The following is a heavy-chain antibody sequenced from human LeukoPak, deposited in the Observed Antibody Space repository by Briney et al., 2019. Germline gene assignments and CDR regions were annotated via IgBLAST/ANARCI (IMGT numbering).Heavy chain of an antibody. J-gene: IGHJ4*02. CDR1: GITLSNYG. D-gene: IGHD3-10*01. CDR3: AKRGVVIRAVIIVGFHKEAYYFDY. V-gene: IGHV3-23*01. CDR2: ISDGGGSR. Sequence: GGSLRLSCAVSGITLSNYGMSWVRQAPGKGLEWVAGISDGGGSRNYADSVKGRFTISRDNPKNTLYLQMNSLRAEDTAVYFCAKRGVVIRAVIIVGFHKEAYYFDYWGQGALVPVSS.